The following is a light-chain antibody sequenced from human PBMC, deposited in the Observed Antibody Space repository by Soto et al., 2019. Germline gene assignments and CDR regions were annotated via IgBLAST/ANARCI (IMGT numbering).Light chain of an antibody. CDR1: QSVRSSY. Sequence: EIVLTQSPGTLSLSPGERATLSCRASQSVRSSYLAWYQQKPGQAPRLLIDGASSRATGIPDRFSGSGSGTDFTLTISRLEPEDFAVYYCQQYGSSLYTFGQGTKLEIK. J-gene: IGKJ2*01. V-gene: IGKV3-20*01. CDR3: QQYGSSLYT. CDR2: GAS.